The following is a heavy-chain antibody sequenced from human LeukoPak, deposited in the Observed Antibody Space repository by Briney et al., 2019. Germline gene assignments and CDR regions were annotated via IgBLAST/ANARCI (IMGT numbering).Heavy chain of an antibody. CDR2: INPNSGGT. Sequence: ASVKVSCKASGYTFTGYYMHWVRQAPGQGLEWMGWINPNSGGTNYAQKFQGRVTMTRDTSISTAYMELSRLRSDDTAVYYCAGLRDSHYGMDVWGQGTTVTVSS. V-gene: IGHV1-2*02. CDR3: AGLRDSHYGMDV. D-gene: IGHD3-10*01. CDR1: GYTFTGYY. J-gene: IGHJ6*02.